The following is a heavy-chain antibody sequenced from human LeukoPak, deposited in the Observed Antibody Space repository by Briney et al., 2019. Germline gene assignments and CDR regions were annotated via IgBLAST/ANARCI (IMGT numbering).Heavy chain of an antibody. CDR3: ARGGDIGVVPAYP. D-gene: IGHD2-2*01. CDR1: GYTFTGYY. Sequence: ASVKVSCKASGYTFTGYYMHWVRQAPGQGVECMGWINPNSGGTNYAQKFQGRVTMTRDTSISTADMELSRLRSDDTAVYYCARGGDIGVVPAYPWGQGTLVTVSS. CDR2: INPNSGGT. V-gene: IGHV1-2*02. J-gene: IGHJ5*02.